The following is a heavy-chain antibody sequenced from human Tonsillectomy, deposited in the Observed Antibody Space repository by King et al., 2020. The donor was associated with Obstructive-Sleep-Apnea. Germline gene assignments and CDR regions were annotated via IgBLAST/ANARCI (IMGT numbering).Heavy chain of an antibody. CDR2: ISWNSGYV. V-gene: IGHV3-9*01. CDR3: EKDRAYDGYGGLDY. J-gene: IGHJ4*02. CDR1: D. D-gene: IGHD5-24*01. Sequence: DIHCVRQAPGKGLEWVPGISWNSGYVALANSVKGRLTISCDNAKNSLYLQMNSLRAEYSALYFCEKDRAYDGYGGLDYWGQGALVTVSS.